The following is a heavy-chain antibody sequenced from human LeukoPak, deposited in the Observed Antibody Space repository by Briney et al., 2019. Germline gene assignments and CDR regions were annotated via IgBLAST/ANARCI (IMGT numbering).Heavy chain of an antibody. V-gene: IGHV4-39*02. Sequence: SETPSLTCTVSGGSIGSSSYYWGWIRQPPGKGLEWIGSIYYSGSTHYNPSLKSRVTISVDTSKNQFSLKLSSVTAADTAVYYCAREGGGDIVVVPADPLYYFDYWGQGTLVTVSS. D-gene: IGHD2-2*01. CDR1: GGSIGSSSYY. J-gene: IGHJ4*02. CDR3: AREGGGDIVVVPADPLYYFDY. CDR2: IYYSGST.